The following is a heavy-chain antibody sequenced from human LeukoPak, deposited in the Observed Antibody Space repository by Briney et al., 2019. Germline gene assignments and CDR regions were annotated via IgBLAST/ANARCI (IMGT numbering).Heavy chain of an antibody. CDR3: ARGIRQLLIDY. V-gene: IGHV4-59*01. J-gene: IGHJ4*02. D-gene: IGHD6-6*01. CDR2: IYYSGST. Sequence: PSETLSLTCTVSGGSISSYYWSWIRQPPGKGLEWIGYIYYSGSTNYNPSLKSRVTISVDTSKNQFSLKLSSVTAADTAVYYGARGIRQLLIDYWGQGTLVTVSS. CDR1: GGSISSYY.